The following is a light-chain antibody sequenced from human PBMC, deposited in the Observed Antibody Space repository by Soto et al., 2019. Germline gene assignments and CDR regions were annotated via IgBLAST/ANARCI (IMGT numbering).Light chain of an antibody. CDR2: DAS. J-gene: IGKJ4*01. V-gene: IGKV3-20*01. CDR3: QQYGSPLT. CDR1: QSVSSSY. Sequence: EIVLTQSPGTLSLSPGERATLSCRASQSVSSSYLAWYQQKPGQAPRLLIYDASNRATGIPARFSGSGSGTDFTLTISRLEPEDFAVYYCQQYGSPLTFGRGTKVDIK.